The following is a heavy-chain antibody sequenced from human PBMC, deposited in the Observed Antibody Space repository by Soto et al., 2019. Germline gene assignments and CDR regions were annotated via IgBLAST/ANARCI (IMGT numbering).Heavy chain of an antibody. CDR1: GYTFTSYA. CDR2: INAGNGNT. D-gene: IGHD4-17*01. Sequence: QVQLVQSGAEVKKPGASVKVSCKASGYTFTSYAMHWVRQAPGQRIEWMGWINAGNGNTKYSQKFQGRVTITRDTTESTAYMELSSLRSEDTAVYYCASLYDYGDYVTDYWGHGTLVTVSS. V-gene: IGHV1-3*01. J-gene: IGHJ4*01. CDR3: ASLYDYGDYVTDY.